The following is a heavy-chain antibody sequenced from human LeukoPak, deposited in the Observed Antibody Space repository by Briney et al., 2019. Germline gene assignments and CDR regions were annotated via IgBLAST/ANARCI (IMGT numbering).Heavy chain of an antibody. CDR1: GFTFSSYA. J-gene: IGHJ4*02. CDR3: ARVWRTNTFEL. D-gene: IGHD3-16*01. Sequence: GGSLRLSCAASGFTFSSYAMMWVRQAPGKGLEWVSSIDSTSSFIYYADSLKGRFTVSRDNAQNSLYLQMNSLRDEDTAVYYCARVWRTNTFELWGRGTLVIVSP. V-gene: IGHV3-21*01. CDR2: IDSTSSFI.